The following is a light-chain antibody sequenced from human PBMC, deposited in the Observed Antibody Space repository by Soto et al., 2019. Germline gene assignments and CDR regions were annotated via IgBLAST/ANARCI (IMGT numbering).Light chain of an antibody. V-gene: IGLV2-14*01. CDR1: SFDVDDYNS. CDR2: EVN. Sequence: QSALTQPASVSGSPGQSITISCTGTSFDVDDYNSVSWYQQPPGKAPKLIIYEVNNRPSGVSNRFSGSNSDNMASLTISGLQAEDEADYYCSLYTTSSTPSYVFGTGTKVTVL. J-gene: IGLJ1*01. CDR3: SLYTTSSTPSYV.